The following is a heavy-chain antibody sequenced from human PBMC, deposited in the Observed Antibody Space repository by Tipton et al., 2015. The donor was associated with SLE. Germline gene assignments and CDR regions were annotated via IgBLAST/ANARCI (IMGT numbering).Heavy chain of an antibody. CDR3: AREGNWNGEFDY. Sequence: SLRLSCAASGFTFSSYAMHWVRQAPGKGLEWVAVISYDGSNKYYADSVKGRFTISRDNSKNTLYLQMNSLRAEDTAVYYCAREGNWNGEFDYWGQGTLVTVSP. D-gene: IGHD1-1*01. V-gene: IGHV3-30*04. J-gene: IGHJ4*02. CDR1: GFTFSSYA. CDR2: ISYDGSNK.